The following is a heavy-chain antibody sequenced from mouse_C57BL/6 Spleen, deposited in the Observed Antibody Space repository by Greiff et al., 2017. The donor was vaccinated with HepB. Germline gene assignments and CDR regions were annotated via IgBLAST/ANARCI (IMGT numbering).Heavy chain of an antibody. CDR1: GFTFSSYG. D-gene: IGHD1-3*01. Sequence: DVMLVESGGDLVKPGGSLKLSCAASGFTFSSYGMSWVRQTPDKRLEWVATISSGGSYTYYPDSVKGRFTISRDNAKNTLYLQMSSLKSEDTAMYYCARSKGKDAMDYWGQGTSVTVSS. CDR2: ISSGGSYT. V-gene: IGHV5-6*02. J-gene: IGHJ4*01. CDR3: ARSKGKDAMDY.